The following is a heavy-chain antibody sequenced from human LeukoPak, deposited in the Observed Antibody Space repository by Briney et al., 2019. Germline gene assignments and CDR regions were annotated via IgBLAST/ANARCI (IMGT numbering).Heavy chain of an antibody. CDR1: EFSLSTSGVG. V-gene: IGHV2-5*02. D-gene: IGHD4-11*01. CDR3: AHRYYSNYFDH. J-gene: IGHJ4*02. Sequence: SGPTLVKPTQTLTLTCTFSEFSLSTSGVGVGWIRQPPGKALEWLALIYWDDDKRYNPSLKGRLTITKDTSKNQVVLTITNMDPVDTATYYCAHRYYSNYFDHWGQGILVTVSS. CDR2: IYWDDDK.